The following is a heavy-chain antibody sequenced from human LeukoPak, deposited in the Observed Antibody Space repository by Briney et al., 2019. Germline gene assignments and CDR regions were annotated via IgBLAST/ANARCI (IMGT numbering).Heavy chain of an antibody. J-gene: IGHJ4*02. D-gene: IGHD5-18*01. Sequence: GGSLRLSCAVSGFIVSSDYMSWVRQAPGKGLVWVSAISGSGGSTYYADSVRGRFTISRDNSKNTLYLQMNSLRAEDTAVYYCAKGYSYGYYYFDYWGQGTLVTVSS. CDR1: GFIVSSDY. V-gene: IGHV3-23*01. CDR3: AKGYSYGYYYFDY. CDR2: ISGSGGST.